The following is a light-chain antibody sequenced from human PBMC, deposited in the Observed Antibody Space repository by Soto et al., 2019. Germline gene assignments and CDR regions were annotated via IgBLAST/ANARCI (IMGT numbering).Light chain of an antibody. V-gene: IGLV2-14*01. CDR3: SSYTSSSTPYV. J-gene: IGLJ1*01. CDR1: SSDVGGYNY. CDR2: DVS. Sequence: QSALTQPASVSGSPGQSITISCTGTSSDVGGYNYVSWYQQHPGKAPKLTIYDVSNRPSGVSNRFSGSKSGNTASLTISGLQAEDEADYYCSSYTSSSTPYVFGPGTKLTVL.